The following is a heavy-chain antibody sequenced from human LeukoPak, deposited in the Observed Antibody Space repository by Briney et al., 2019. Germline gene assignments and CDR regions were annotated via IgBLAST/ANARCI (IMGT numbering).Heavy chain of an antibody. CDR2: ITASDTTK. CDR1: GLTFSSYN. Sequence: PGGSLRLSCAASGLTFSSYNMNWVRQAPGKGPEWVAYITASDTTKYYADSVKGRFTISRDKAKKSLFLQMNSLRAEDTAVYYCAAASAFSGSWRSWGQGTVVSVSS. V-gene: IGHV3-48*01. J-gene: IGHJ5*02. CDR3: AAASAFSGSWRS. D-gene: IGHD6-13*01.